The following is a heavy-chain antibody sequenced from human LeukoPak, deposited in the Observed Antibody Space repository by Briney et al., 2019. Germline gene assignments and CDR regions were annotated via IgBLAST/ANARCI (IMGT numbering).Heavy chain of an antibody. Sequence: GGSLRLSCAASGFTFSSYGMHCVRQAPGKGLEWVAFIRSDGSNKYYADSVKGRFTISRDNSKNTLYLQMNNLRAEDTAMYYCARDKDTNSYYYYMDVWGKGTTVTVSS. CDR3: ARDKDTNSYYYYMDV. J-gene: IGHJ6*03. CDR2: IRSDGSNK. V-gene: IGHV3-30*02. CDR1: GFTFSSYG. D-gene: IGHD5/OR15-5a*01.